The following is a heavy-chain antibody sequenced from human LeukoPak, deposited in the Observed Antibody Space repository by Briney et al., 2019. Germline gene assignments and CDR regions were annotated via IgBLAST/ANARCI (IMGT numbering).Heavy chain of an antibody. Sequence: GASVKVSCKASGYTFTNYGVNWVRQAPGQGLEWMGWISTYNGNTNYAQKLQGRVTTTTDTSTSTAYMELRSLRSDDTAVYYCARGGFGDLLSFFDYWGQGSLVTVSS. CDR2: ISTYNGNT. CDR3: ARGGFGDLLSFFDY. CDR1: GYTFTNYG. J-gene: IGHJ4*02. V-gene: IGHV1-18*01. D-gene: IGHD3-10*01.